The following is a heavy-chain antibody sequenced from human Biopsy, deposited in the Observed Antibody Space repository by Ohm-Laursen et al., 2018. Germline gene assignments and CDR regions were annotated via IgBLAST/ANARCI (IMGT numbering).Heavy chain of an antibody. Sequence: SETLSLTCTVSGGSVSSGGFYWSWIRQHPGKGLEWIGHIYYSGTTYYNPSLKSLVTISVDTSKNQFSLKLNSVTAPDTAVYYCARRPYGGTRYWYFDLWGRGTLVTVSS. J-gene: IGHJ2*01. CDR2: IYYSGTT. V-gene: IGHV4-31*01. CDR3: ARRPYGGTRYWYFDL. CDR1: GGSVSSGGFY. D-gene: IGHD4-23*01.